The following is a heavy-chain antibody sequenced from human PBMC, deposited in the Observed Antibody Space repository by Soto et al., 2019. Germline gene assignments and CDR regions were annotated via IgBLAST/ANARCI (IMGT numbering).Heavy chain of an antibody. V-gene: IGHV4-39*01. CDR2: IYYSGST. Sequence: PSETLSLTSTVPGDSINNRSYYWGWIRQPPGKGLEWIGSIYYSGSTYNNPSLKSRVSMSVDTSKNQFSLKLRSVTAADTALYYCARQRTSVVTQAYFDSWGQGSLVTVSS. CDR3: ARQRTSVVTQAYFDS. CDR1: GDSINNRSYY. D-gene: IGHD2-21*02. J-gene: IGHJ4*02.